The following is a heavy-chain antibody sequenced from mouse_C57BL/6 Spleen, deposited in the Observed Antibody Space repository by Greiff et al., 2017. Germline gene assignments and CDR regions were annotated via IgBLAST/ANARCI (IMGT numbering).Heavy chain of an antibody. CDR3: SRSGGYSNYLLDY. CDR2: LNPSSGYT. D-gene: IGHD2-5*01. V-gene: IGHV1-7*01. J-gene: IGHJ2*01. Sequence: VQLQESGAELAKPGASVKLSCKASGYTFTSYWMHWVKQRPGRGLEWIGYLNPSSGYTKYNQKFKDKATLTADKSSSTAYMQLSSLTYEDSAVYSGSRSGGYSNYLLDYWGQGTTLTVSA. CDR1: GYTFTSYW.